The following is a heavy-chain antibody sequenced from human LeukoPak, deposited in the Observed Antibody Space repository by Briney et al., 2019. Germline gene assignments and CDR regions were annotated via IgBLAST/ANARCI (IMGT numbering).Heavy chain of an antibody. D-gene: IGHD5-12*01. V-gene: IGHV3-30*04. CDR3: ARGPSGYHNT. CDR2: ISYDGSNK. CDR1: GFTFSNYA. Sequence: GGSLRLSCAASGFTFSNYALHWVRQAPGKGLEWVAVISYDGSNKFYADSVRGRFTISRDNSKNTLFLQMNSLRAEDTAVYYCARGPSGYHNTGGQGTLVTVSS. J-gene: IGHJ4*02.